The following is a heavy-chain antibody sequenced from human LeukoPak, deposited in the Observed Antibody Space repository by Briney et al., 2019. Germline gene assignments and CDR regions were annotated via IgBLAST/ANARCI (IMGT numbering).Heavy chain of an antibody. J-gene: IGHJ6*03. CDR2: IYYSGST. V-gene: IGHV4-61*05. Sequence: SETLSLTCTVSGGSISSSSYYWSWIRQPPGKGLEWIGYIYYSGSTNYNPSLKSRVTISVDTSKNQFSLKLSSVTAADTAVYYCARVDDYYYYMDVWGKGTTVTVSS. D-gene: IGHD3-3*01. CDR1: GGSISSSSYY. CDR3: ARVDDYYYYMDV.